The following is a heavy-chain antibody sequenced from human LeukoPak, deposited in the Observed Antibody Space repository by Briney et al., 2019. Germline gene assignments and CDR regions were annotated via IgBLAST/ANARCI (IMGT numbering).Heavy chain of an antibody. CDR3: ASGYRYGVDY. CDR1: GFTFSSYE. J-gene: IGHJ4*02. Sequence: GGSLRLSCAAPGFTFSSYEMNWVRQAPGRGLEWVSYISSGGGALYYADSVKGRFTLSRDNAKNSLYLQMNSLRAEDTAIYYCASGYRYGVDYWGQGTLVTVSS. CDR2: ISSGGGAL. D-gene: IGHD5-18*01. V-gene: IGHV3-48*03.